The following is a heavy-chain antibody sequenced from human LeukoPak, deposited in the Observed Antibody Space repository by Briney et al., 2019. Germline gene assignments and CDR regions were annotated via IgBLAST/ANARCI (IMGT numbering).Heavy chain of an antibody. V-gene: IGHV3-43*01. CDR1: GFIFEDYT. Sequence: GGSLRLSCAAPGFIFEDYTMHWVRQAPGKTLEWVSLISWDGTTYYTDSLKGRFTISRDNSKNSLYLQMDTLRSEDTAFYYCVKDLSYESSGSGFDQWGQGTLVTVSS. CDR2: ISWDGTT. D-gene: IGHD3-22*01. CDR3: VKDLSYESSGSGFDQ. J-gene: IGHJ4*02.